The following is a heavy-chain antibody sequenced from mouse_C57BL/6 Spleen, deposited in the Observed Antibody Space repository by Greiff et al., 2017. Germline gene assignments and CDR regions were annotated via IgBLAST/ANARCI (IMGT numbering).Heavy chain of an antibody. CDR2: INPSNGGT. D-gene: IGHD1-1*01. CDR1: GYTFTSYW. V-gene: IGHV1-53*01. Sequence: QVQLQQPGTELVKPGASVKLSCKASGYTFTSYWMHWVKQRPGQGLEWIGNINPSNGGTNYNEKFKSKATLTVDKSSSTGYMQLSSLTYEDAAVYYCGRGAGSRYIDVWGTGTTVTVSS. CDR3: GRGAGSRYIDV. J-gene: IGHJ1*03.